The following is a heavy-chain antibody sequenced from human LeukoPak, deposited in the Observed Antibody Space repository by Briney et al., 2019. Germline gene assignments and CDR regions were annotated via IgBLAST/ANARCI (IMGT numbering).Heavy chain of an antibody. D-gene: IGHD3-3*01. CDR2: ISGSGGST. CDR1: GFTFSSYA. J-gene: IGHJ4*02. V-gene: IGHV3-23*01. Sequence: GGSLRLSCAASGFTFSSYAVSWVRQAPGKGLEWVSAISGSGGSTYYADSVKGRFTISRDNSKNTLYLQMNSLRAEDTAVYYCAKDADLGYDFWSGYFSFDYWGQGTLVTVSS. CDR3: AKDADLGYDFWSGYFSFDY.